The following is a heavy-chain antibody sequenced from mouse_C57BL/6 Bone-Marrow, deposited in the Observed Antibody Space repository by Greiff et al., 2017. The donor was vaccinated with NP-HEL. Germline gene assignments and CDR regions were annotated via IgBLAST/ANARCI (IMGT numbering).Heavy chain of an antibody. V-gene: IGHV1-69*01. CDR2: IDPSDSYT. Sequence: QVQLKQPGAELVMPGASVKLSCKASGYTFTSYWMHWVKQRPGQGLEWIGEIDPSDSYTNYNQKFKGKSTLTVDKSSSTAYMQLSSLTSEDSAVYYCAREGLDYYPYAMDYWGQGTSVTVAS. CDR1: GYTFTSYW. CDR3: AREGLDYYPYAMDY. D-gene: IGHD1-1*01. J-gene: IGHJ4*01.